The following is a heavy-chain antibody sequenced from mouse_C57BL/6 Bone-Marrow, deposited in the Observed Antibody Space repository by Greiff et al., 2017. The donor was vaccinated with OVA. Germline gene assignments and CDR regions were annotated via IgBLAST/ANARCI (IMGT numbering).Heavy chain of an antibody. CDR2: IRGDGST. Sequence: VKLMESGPGLVAPSQSLSITCTASGFSLTSYGVSWVRQPPGKGLEWLGVIRGDGSTNYHSALISILNIDKDNSTSQVYLKLNSLQTDDTATYYCAEPAPGGSSAMDYWGQGTSVTVSS. D-gene: IGHD1-1*01. CDR3: AEPAPGGSSAMDY. V-gene: IGHV2-3*01. CDR1: GFSLTSYG. J-gene: IGHJ4*01.